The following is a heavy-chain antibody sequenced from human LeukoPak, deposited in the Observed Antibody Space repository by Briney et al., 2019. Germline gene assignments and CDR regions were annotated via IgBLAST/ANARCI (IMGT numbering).Heavy chain of an antibody. CDR2: IQNDGKRK. Sequence: GGSLRLSCAASGSIFSSHGMHWVRQAPGKGLEWVAFIQNDGKRKDYADSVKGRFSISRDNSKNPMYLEMSSLRAEDKAVYYCAKDFDRNYSLDYWGQGTLVTVSS. J-gene: IGHJ4*02. CDR3: AKDFDRNYSLDY. D-gene: IGHD1-14*01. CDR1: GSIFSSHG. V-gene: IGHV3-30*02.